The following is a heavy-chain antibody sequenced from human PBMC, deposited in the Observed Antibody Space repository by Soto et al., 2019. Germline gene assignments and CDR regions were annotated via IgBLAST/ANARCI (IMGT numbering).Heavy chain of an antibody. CDR2: IYYSGST. Sequence: QVQLQESGPGLVKPSQTLSLTCTVSGGSISSGGYYWSWIRQHPGKGLEWIGYIYYSGSTYYNPSRKNLGTISVDTSKNQFSRKLSSVTAADTAVYYWARVGAAGAYYYYGMDVWGQGTTVTVSS. CDR1: GGSISSGGYY. V-gene: IGHV4-31*01. CDR3: ARVGAAGAYYYYGMDV. J-gene: IGHJ6*02. D-gene: IGHD6-13*01.